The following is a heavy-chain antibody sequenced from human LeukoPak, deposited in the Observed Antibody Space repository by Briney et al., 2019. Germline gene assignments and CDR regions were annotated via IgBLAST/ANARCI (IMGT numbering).Heavy chain of an antibody. J-gene: IGHJ4*02. CDR2: INPNSGGT. D-gene: IGHD6-19*01. V-gene: IGHV1-2*02. CDR1: GYTFTGYY. Sequence: ASVKVSCKASGYTFTGYYMHWVRQAPGQGLEWMGWINPNSGGTNYAQKLQGRVTMTTDTSTSTAYMELRSLRSDDTAVYYCARDATYSSGWYDYWGQGTLVTVSS. CDR3: ARDATYSSGWYDY.